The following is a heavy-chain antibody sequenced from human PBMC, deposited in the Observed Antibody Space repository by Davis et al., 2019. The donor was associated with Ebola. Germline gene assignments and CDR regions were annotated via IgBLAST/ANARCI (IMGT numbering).Heavy chain of an antibody. D-gene: IGHD1-1*01. J-gene: IGHJ4*02. CDR1: GGTFTNYA. Sequence: SVKVSCKTSGGTFTNYAVNWVRQAPGQGLEWMGRIIPVVDTKDYAQKFQGRVTLTADKATTTAYMEVGSLRSDDTAVYYCARAQFPTTSDHWGQGTLVTVSS. V-gene: IGHV1-69*04. CDR2: IIPVVDTK. CDR3: ARAQFPTTSDH.